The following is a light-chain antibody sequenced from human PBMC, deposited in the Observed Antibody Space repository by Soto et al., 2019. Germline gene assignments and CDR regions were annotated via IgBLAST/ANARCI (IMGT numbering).Light chain of an antibody. CDR2: EVS. Sequence: QSALTQPPSASGSPGQSVTISCTGSSSDVGGHNHVSWYQQHPGKAPKLMIYEVSKRPSGVPGRFSGSKSVNTASLTVTGLQAEDEADYYCSSYAGNINLIFGGGTKLTVL. CDR1: SSDVGGHNH. CDR3: SSYAGNINLI. V-gene: IGLV2-8*01. J-gene: IGLJ2*01.